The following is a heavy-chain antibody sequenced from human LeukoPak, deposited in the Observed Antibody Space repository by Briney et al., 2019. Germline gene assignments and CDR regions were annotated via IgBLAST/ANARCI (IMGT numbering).Heavy chain of an antibody. Sequence: GGSLRLSCAAFGFTFSSYAMHWVRQAPGKGLEWVAVISYDGSNKYYADSVKGRFTISRDNSKNTLYLQMNSLRAEDTAVYYCAREDYGSGSYPLDYWGQGTLVTVSS. V-gene: IGHV3-30-3*01. CDR1: GFTFSSYA. CDR3: AREDYGSGSYPLDY. CDR2: ISYDGSNK. D-gene: IGHD3-10*01. J-gene: IGHJ4*02.